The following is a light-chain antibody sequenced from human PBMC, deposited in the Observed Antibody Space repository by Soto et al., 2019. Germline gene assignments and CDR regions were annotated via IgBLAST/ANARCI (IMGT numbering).Light chain of an antibody. Sequence: QSALTQPASVSGSPGQSITISCTGTSSDVGGYNYVSWYQQNPGKAPKLMIYDVSNRPSGVSNRFSGSKSGNTASLTISGLQAEDEADYYCSSYTSSSTPVFGGGTKLPS. V-gene: IGLV2-14*01. CDR1: SSDVGGYNY. CDR2: DVS. CDR3: SSYTSSSTPV. J-gene: IGLJ2*01.